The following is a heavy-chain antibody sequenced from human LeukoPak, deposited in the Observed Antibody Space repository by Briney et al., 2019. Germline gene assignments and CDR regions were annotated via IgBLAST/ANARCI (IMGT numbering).Heavy chain of an antibody. Sequence: ASEALSLTCTVSGGSISSGGYYWSWIRQHPGKGLEWIGYIYYSGSTYYNPSLKSRVTISVDTSKNQFSLKLSSVTAADTAVYYCARDKRGGGGIDYWGQGTLVTVSS. CDR2: IYYSGST. CDR3: ARDKRGGGGIDY. D-gene: IGHD3-16*01. CDR1: GGSISSGGYY. J-gene: IGHJ4*02. V-gene: IGHV4-31*03.